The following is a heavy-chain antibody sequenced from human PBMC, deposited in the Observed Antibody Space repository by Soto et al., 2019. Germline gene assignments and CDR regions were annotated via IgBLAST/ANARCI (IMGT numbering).Heavy chain of an antibody. CDR1: GFTLSNSG. CDR2: ISYDGSNK. V-gene: IGHV3-30*18. J-gene: IGHJ4*02. Sequence: PGGSLRLSCAASGFTLSNSGMHWVRQAPGKGLEWVAVISYDGSNKYYADSVKGRFTISRDDSKNTLYLQMNSLRPEDTAVYYCAKDSSRDYWGQGTLVTVSS. CDR3: AKDSSRDY.